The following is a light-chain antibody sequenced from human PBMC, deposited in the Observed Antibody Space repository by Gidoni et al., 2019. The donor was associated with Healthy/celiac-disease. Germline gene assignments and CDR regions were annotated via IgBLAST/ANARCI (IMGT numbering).Light chain of an antibody. CDR3: QQYGSSLFT. J-gene: IGKJ3*01. Sequence: EIVLTQTPGTLSLSPGERATLSCRASQSVSSSYLAWYQQQAGQAPRLLIYGASSRATGIPDRFSGSGSGTDFTLTISRLEPEDFAVYYCQQYGSSLFTFGPGTKVDIK. V-gene: IGKV3-20*01. CDR2: GAS. CDR1: QSVSSSY.